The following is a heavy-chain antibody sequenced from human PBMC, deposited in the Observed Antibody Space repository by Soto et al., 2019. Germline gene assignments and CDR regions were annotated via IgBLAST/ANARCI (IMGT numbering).Heavy chain of an antibody. CDR3: VKPYSSGLYSRSLWFDP. CDR2: ISSNGGST. D-gene: IGHD6-19*01. CDR1: GFTFSIYA. Sequence: GGSLRLSCSASGFTFSIYAMHWVRQAPGKGLEYVSAISSNGGSTYYADSVKGRFTISRDNSKNTPYLQMSSLRAEDTAVYYCVKPYSSGLYSRSLWFDPWGQGTLVTVSS. V-gene: IGHV3-64D*08. J-gene: IGHJ5*02.